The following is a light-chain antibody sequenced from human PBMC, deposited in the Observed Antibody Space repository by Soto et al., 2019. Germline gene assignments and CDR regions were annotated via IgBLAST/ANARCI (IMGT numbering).Light chain of an antibody. CDR3: SSYAGSNNLV. Sequence: QSALTQPPSASGSPGQSVTISCTGNSSDVGGYNYVSWYQQHPGKAPKLMIYEVSKRPPGLPDRFAGSKSGNTASLTISGLQAEDEADYFRSSYAGSNNLVFGGGTKLTVL. CDR2: EVS. J-gene: IGLJ2*01. CDR1: SSDVGGYNY. V-gene: IGLV2-8*01.